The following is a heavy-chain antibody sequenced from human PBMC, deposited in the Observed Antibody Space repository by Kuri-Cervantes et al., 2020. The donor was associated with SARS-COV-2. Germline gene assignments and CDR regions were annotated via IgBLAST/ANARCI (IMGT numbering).Heavy chain of an antibody. CDR3: ARVGRFLEWLLSVGGYYYYMDV. CDR1: GGSISSSSYY. J-gene: IGHJ6*03. V-gene: IGHV4-39*07. D-gene: IGHD3-3*01. CDR2: IYYSGST. Sequence: ESLKISCTVSGGSISSSSYYWGWIRQPPGKGLEWIGSIYYSGSTYYNPSLKSRVTISVDTSKNQFSLKLSSVTAADTAVYYCARVGRFLEWLLSVGGYYYYMDVWGKGTTVTVSS.